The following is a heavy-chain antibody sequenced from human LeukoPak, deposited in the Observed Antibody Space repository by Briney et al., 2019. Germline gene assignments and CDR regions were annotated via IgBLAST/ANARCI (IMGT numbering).Heavy chain of an antibody. V-gene: IGHV1-8*01. D-gene: IGHD6-19*01. J-gene: IGHJ1*01. CDR3: ATANGLAVAGTALHAEYFQH. CDR2: MNPNSGNT. CDR1: GYTFTSYD. Sequence: ASVKVSCKASGYTFTSYDINWVRQATGQGLEWMGWMNPNSGNTGYAQKFQGRVTMTEDTSTDTAYMELSSLRSEDTAVYYCATANGLAVAGTALHAEYFQHWGQGTLVTVSS.